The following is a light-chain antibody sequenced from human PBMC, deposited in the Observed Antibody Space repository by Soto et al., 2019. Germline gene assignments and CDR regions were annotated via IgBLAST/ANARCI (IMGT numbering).Light chain of an antibody. CDR1: QSVYSNY. CDR2: GAS. J-gene: IGKJ2*01. Sequence: EIVLTQSPGTLSLSPGERATLSCRASQSVYSNYLAWYQQKPGQAPKLLIYGASSRATGIPDRFSGSGSGTDFTLTISRLELEDFAVYFCQQYGSSLRTFGQGTNLEIK. CDR3: QQYGSSLRT. V-gene: IGKV3-20*01.